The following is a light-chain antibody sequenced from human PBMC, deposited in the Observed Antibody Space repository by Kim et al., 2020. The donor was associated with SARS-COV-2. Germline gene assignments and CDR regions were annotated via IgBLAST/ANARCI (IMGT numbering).Light chain of an antibody. CDR1: QSVSSSY. V-gene: IGKV3-20*01. CDR2: GAS. Sequence: EIVLTQSPGTLSLSPGERATLSCRASQSVSSSYLAWYQQKPGQAPRLLIYGASSRATGIPDRFSGSGSGTDFTLTISRLEPEDFAVYYCQQFGSSPSSFAQGTTVFIK. CDR3: QQFGSSPSS. J-gene: IGKJ1*01.